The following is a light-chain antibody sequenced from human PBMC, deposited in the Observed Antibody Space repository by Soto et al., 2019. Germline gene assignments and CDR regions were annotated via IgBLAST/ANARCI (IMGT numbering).Light chain of an antibody. CDR3: QQHGISHIT. J-gene: IGKJ5*01. CDR1: QNINNNY. CDR2: GAS. V-gene: IGKV3-20*01. Sequence: EDVLTQSPGTLSLSPGERATLSCRASQNINNNYLAWYQQKPGQAPRLLIYGASSRATGIPDRFSGSGSGTDFTLTISRLEPEDFAVYYCQQHGISHITFXQGTRMEIK.